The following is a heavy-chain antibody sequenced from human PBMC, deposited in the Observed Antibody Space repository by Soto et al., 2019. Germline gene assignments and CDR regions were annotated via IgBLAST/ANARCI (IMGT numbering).Heavy chain of an antibody. CDR1: GDSVSSNSAA. D-gene: IGHD6-6*01. J-gene: IGHJ6*02. Sequence: SQTLSLTCAISGDSVSSNSAAWNWIRQSPSRGLEWLGRTYYRSKWYNDYAVSVKSRITINPDTSKNQFSLQLNSGTPEDTAVYYCATGEYSSSRYYYYYGGMDVWGQGTTVTSP. V-gene: IGHV6-1*01. CDR3: ATGEYSSSRYYYYYGGMDV. CDR2: TYYRSKWYN.